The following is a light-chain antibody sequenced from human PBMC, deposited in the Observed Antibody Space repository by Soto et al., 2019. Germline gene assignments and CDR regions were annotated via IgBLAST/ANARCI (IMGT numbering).Light chain of an antibody. V-gene: IGKV3-15*01. CDR2: SAS. Sequence: EVVMTQSPVTLSVSPGESAALSCRASQTISTNLAWYKQKPGQAPRLLIYSASSRATGLPARFSGSGSGTEFTLTISSLESEDLGVYYCQQYNKWPNTFGQGTRLEMK. CDR1: QTISTN. J-gene: IGKJ2*01. CDR3: QQYNKWPNT.